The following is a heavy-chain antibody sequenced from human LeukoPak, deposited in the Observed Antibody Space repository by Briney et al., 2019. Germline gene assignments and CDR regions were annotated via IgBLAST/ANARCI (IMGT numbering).Heavy chain of an antibody. CDR3: ARISVVSTFRSPKYYFDY. D-gene: IGHD2/OR15-2a*01. J-gene: IGHJ4*02. V-gene: IGHV3-21*01. Sequence: GGSLRLSCAASGFTLSSYWMSWVRQAPGKGLEWVSSISGSRTYIYYTASVQGRFTISRDNAKNSLYLQLNSLRAEDTAVYYCARISVVSTFRSPKYYFDYWGQGTLVTVSS. CDR1: GFTLSSYW. CDR2: ISGSRTYI.